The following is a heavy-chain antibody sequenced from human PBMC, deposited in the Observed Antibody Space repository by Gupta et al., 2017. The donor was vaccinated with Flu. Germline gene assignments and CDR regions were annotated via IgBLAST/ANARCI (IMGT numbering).Heavy chain of an antibody. CDR3: ARYFWSGYYIDY. D-gene: IGHD3-3*01. CDR2: IYYSGST. Sequence: QLQLQESGPGLVKPSETLSLTCTVSGGSISSSSYYWGWIRQPPGKGLEWIGSIYYSGSTYYNPSLKSRVTISVDTSKNQFSLKLSSVTAADTAVYYCARYFWSGYYIDYWGQGTLVTVSS. CDR1: GGSISSSSYY. J-gene: IGHJ4*02. V-gene: IGHV4-39*01.